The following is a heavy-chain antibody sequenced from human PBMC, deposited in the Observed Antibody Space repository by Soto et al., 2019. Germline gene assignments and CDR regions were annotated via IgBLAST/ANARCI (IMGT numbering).Heavy chain of an antibody. J-gene: IGHJ4*02. CDR2: ISGSGGST. V-gene: IGHV3-23*01. CDR1: GFPFSSYA. Sequence: PGGSLRLLCAASGFPFSSYAMSWVRQAPGKGLEWVSAISGSGGSTYYADSVKGRFTISRDNSKNTLYLQMNSLRVEDTAVYYWAKDGYSGYDYGCYWGQGTLVTVS. CDR3: AKDGYSGYDYGCY. D-gene: IGHD5-12*01.